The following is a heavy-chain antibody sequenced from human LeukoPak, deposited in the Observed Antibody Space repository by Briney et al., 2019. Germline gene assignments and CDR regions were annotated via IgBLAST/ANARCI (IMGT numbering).Heavy chain of an antibody. J-gene: IGHJ3*02. D-gene: IGHD2-8*01. CDR3: ARDRLTNDAFDI. CDR2: INSDGSGT. Sequence: GSLRLSCAASGFTFNSYWMHWVRQAPGKGLVWVSRINSDGSGTSDADFVKGRFTISRDNSKNTLYLQMNSLRAEDTAMYYCARDRLTNDAFDIWGQGTMVTVSS. CDR1: GFTFNSYW. V-gene: IGHV3-74*01.